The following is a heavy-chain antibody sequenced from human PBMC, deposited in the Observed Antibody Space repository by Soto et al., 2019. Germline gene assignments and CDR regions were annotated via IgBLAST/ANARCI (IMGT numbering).Heavy chain of an antibody. CDR1: GGTFSSYT. CDR3: ARDPAIRPDSSSWSHAYYYYGMDV. J-gene: IGHJ6*02. CDR2: IIPILGIA. V-gene: IGHV1-69*08. Sequence: QVQLVQSGAEVKKPGSSVKVSCKASGGTFSSYTISWVRQAPGQGLEWMGRIIPILGIANYAQKFQGRVTITADKSTSTAYMELSSLRSEDTAVYYCARDPAIRPDSSSWSHAYYYYGMDVWGQGTTVTVSS. D-gene: IGHD6-13*01.